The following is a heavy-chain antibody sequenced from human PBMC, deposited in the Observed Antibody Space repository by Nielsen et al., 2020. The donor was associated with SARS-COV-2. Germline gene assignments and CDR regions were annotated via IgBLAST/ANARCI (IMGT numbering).Heavy chain of an antibody. J-gene: IGHJ6*02. V-gene: IGHV3-30*18. Sequence: GESLKISCAASGFTFSSYGMHWVRQAPGKGLEWVAVISYDGSNKYYADSVKGRFTISRDNSKNTLYLQMNSLRAEDTAVYYCAKAAAPYYYYYYGMDVWGQGTTVTVSS. CDR1: GFTFSSYG. D-gene: IGHD6-13*01. CDR2: ISYDGSNK. CDR3: AKAAAPYYYYYYGMDV.